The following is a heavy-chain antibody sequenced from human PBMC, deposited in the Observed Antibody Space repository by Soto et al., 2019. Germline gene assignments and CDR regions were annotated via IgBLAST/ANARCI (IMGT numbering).Heavy chain of an antibody. Sequence: GGSLRLSCAASGFTVSSNYMSWVRQAPGKGLEWVSVIYSGGSTYYADSVKGRFTISRDNSKNTLYLQMNSLRAEDTAVYYCARGVITMVRGVIGAFDIWGQGTMVTVSS. V-gene: IGHV3-53*01. J-gene: IGHJ3*02. CDR2: IYSGGST. CDR1: GFTVSSNY. CDR3: ARGVITMVRGVIGAFDI. D-gene: IGHD3-10*01.